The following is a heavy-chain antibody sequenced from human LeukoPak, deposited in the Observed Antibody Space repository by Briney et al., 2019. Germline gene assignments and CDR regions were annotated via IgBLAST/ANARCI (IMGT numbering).Heavy chain of an antibody. J-gene: IGHJ4*02. D-gene: IGHD1-7*01. Sequence: ASVKVSCKASGYTFTRYGISWVRQAPGQGLQWLGWISASDGNTNYAQKFRDRVTMSTDTSTGTAYLDVRSLTSDDTAVYYCARDHSNWNYAPDFWGQGTLVIVSS. V-gene: IGHV1-18*01. CDR3: ARDHSNWNYAPDF. CDR1: GYTFTRYG. CDR2: ISASDGNT.